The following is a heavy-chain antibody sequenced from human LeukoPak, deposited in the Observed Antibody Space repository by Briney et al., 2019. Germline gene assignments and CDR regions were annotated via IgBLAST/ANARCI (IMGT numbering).Heavy chain of an antibody. CDR1: GYSFTGYY. CDR3: ARVRYLDEGHPLDY. Sequence: ASVKVSCKASGYSFTGYYVYWVRQAPGQGLEWIGWINPNSGDSDSAQRLQGRVTMTRDTSINTAYMELRRLRSDDTAMYFCARVRYLDEGHPLDYWGQGTLVTVSS. CDR2: INPNSGDS. J-gene: IGHJ4*02. D-gene: IGHD1-20*01. V-gene: IGHV1-2*02.